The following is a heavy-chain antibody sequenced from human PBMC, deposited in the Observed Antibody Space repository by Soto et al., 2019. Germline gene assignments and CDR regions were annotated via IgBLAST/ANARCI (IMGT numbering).Heavy chain of an antibody. CDR1: GFTFSSYS. CDR2: ISSSSSYI. Sequence: EVQLVESRGGLVKPGGSLRLSCAATGFTFSSYSMNWVRQAPGKGLEWVSSISSSSSYIYYADSVKGRFTISKDNAKNSLYLQMNSLRAEDTAVYYCARVRTPDYDIWSGYQTGADYWGQGTLVTVSS. J-gene: IGHJ4*02. CDR3: ARVRTPDYDIWSGYQTGADY. V-gene: IGHV3-21*01. D-gene: IGHD3-3*01.